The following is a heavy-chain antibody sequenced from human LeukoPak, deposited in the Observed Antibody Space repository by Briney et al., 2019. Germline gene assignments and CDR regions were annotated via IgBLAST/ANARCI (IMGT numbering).Heavy chain of an antibody. CDR1: GYTFTGYY. V-gene: IGHV1-18*04. J-gene: IGHJ4*02. D-gene: IGHD6-13*01. CDR3: ARVVVATSRMIAAAGTWRYYFDY. CDR2: ISAYNGNT. Sequence: ASVKVSCKASGYTFTGYYMHWVRQAPGQGLEWMGWISAYNGNTNYAQKLQGRVTMTTDTSTSTAYMELRSLRSDDTAVYYLARVVVATSRMIAAAGTWRYYFDYWAREPWSPSPQ.